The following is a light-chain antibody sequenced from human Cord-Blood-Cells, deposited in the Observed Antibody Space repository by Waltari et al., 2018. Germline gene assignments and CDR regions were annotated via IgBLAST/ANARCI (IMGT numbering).Light chain of an antibody. Sequence: QSALTQPASVSGSPGQSIPISCTGTSSDVGSYNLVSWYQQHPGKAPKLMIYEGSKRSSGVSNRFSGSKSGNTASLTIAGLQAEDEADYYCCSYAGSSTSVFGGGTKLTVL. CDR3: CSYAGSSTSV. J-gene: IGLJ3*02. V-gene: IGLV2-23*01. CDR2: EGS. CDR1: SSDVGSYNL.